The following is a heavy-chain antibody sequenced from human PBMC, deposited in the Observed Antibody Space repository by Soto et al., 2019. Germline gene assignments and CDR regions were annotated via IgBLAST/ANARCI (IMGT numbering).Heavy chain of an antibody. CDR1: SGSINNYY. V-gene: IGHV4-59*12. J-gene: IGHJ5*02. CDR2: IYYAGTT. CDR3: ARVPGP. Sequence: PSETLSLTCTVSSGSINNYYWSWIRQPPGKGLEFIGYIYYAGTTTYNPSLKSRVTISVDTSKNQFSLKLSSVTAADTAVYYCARVPGPWGQGTLVTVSS.